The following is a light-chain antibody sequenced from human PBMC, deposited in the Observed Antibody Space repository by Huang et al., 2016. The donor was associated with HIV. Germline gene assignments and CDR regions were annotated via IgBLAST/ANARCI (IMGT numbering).Light chain of an antibody. CDR3: QQSYGIPRT. J-gene: IGKJ2*01. CDR1: QNISKY. CDR2: GTS. Sequence: DIQMTQSPSSLSASVGCTVIITCRARQNISKYLNWYQQVPGRDPKRVIYGTSNVQRGVSLMRFSGRASGTDFTLTITSLQPEDAATYFCQQSYGIPRTFGLGT. V-gene: IGKV1-39*01.